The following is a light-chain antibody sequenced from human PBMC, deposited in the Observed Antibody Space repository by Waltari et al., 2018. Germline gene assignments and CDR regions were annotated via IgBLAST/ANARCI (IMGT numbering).Light chain of an antibody. CDR1: QSVLYSSDNNNY. J-gene: IGKJ2*01. CDR3: QQYYSSPYT. Sequence: DIVMTQSPDSLAVSLGEGATINCKSSQSVLYSSDNNNYLAWYQQKPGQPPKLLIYWASTRASGVPDRFSGSGSGTDFTLTISSLQAEDVAVYYCQQYYSSPYTFGQGTKLEIK. CDR2: WAS. V-gene: IGKV4-1*01.